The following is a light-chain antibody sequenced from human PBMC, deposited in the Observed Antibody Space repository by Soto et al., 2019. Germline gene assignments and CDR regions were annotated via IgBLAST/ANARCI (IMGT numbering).Light chain of an antibody. J-gene: IGKJ1*01. Sequence: EIVLTQSPGTLSLSPRERATLSCTASQSISGSYLAWYQQKPGQAPRLLIYGASTRATGVPDRFSGSGSGTDFTLTISRLEPEDFAVYHCQQYGSLSWTFGQGTKVDI. V-gene: IGKV3-20*01. CDR2: GAS. CDR1: QSISGSY. CDR3: QQYGSLSWT.